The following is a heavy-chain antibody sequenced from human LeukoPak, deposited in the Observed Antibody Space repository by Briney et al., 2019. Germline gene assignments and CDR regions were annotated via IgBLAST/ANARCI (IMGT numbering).Heavy chain of an antibody. CDR2: IIPIFGTA. CDR3: ARDGYGGYYYYYYMDV. Sequence: ASXXVSCKASGGTFISYAISWVRQAPGQGLEWMGGIIPIFGTANYAQKFQGRVTITADESTSTAYMELSSLRSEDTAVYYCARDGYGGYYYYYYMDVWGKGTTVTVSS. J-gene: IGHJ6*03. V-gene: IGHV1-69*13. D-gene: IGHD5-12*01. CDR1: GGTFISYA.